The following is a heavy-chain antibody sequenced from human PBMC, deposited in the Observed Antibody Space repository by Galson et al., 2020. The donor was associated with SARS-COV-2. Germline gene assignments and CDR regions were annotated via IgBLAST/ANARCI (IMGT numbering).Heavy chain of an antibody. CDR2: VNPNSGAT. J-gene: IGHJ4*02. CDR3: ARDLWFGELCPLGH. CDR1: GYTVTGNH. Sequence: ASVKVSCEASGYTVTGNHTHWVRQAPGHGLAWMGRVNPNSGATNLAQKFQGRVTMTTAYMELSGLTSDDTATYYCARDLWFGELCPLGHWGQGTPVTVSS. D-gene: IGHD3-10*01. V-gene: IGHV1-2*06.